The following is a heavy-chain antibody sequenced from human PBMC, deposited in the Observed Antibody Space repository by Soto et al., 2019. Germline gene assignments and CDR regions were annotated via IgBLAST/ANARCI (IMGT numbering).Heavy chain of an antibody. V-gene: IGHV3-23*01. CDR2: IVSSGSST. CDR1: GFTFSTYA. Sequence: PGGSLRLSCAASGFTFSTYAMSWVRQAPGKGLEWVSGIVSSGSSTYCADSVKGRFTISRDNSKNTLYLQMNSLRAEDTAVYYCARDPWGGYDPFDCWGQGTLVTVSS. D-gene: IGHD5-12*01. J-gene: IGHJ4*02. CDR3: ARDPWGGYDPFDC.